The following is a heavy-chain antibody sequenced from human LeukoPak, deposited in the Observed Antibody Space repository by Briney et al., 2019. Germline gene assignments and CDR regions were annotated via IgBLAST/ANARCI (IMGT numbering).Heavy chain of an antibody. J-gene: IGHJ4*02. D-gene: IGHD1-1*01. CDR1: GFTFSSYA. CDR3: VKGLVQTTMSYSVDY. CDR2: ISGSGGST. V-gene: IGHV3-23*01. Sequence: GGSLRLSCAASGFTFSSYAMSWVRQAPGKGPEWVSVISGSGGSTYYADSVKGRFTISRDNSKNTLYLQMNSLRAEDTAVYYCVKGLVQTTMSYSVDYWGQGALVTVSS.